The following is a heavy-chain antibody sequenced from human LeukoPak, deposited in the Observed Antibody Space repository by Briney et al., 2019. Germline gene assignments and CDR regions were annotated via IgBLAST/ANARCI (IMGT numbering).Heavy chain of an antibody. D-gene: IGHD2-15*01. J-gene: IGHJ4*02. Sequence: GGSLRLSCAASGFTFSSYSVNWVRQAPGKGLEWVSSISSSSSYIYYAGSVKGRFTISRDNAKNSLYLQMNSLRAEDTAVYYCATLGWGYCSGGSCSLIDYWGQGTLVTVSS. CDR2: ISSSSSYI. CDR1: GFTFSSYS. CDR3: ATLGWGYCSGGSCSLIDY. V-gene: IGHV3-21*01.